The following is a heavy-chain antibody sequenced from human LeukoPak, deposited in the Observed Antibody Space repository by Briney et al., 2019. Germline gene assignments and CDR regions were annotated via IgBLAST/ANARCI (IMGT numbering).Heavy chain of an antibody. CDR3: ARAYSSGWNFDY. CDR2: INQDGSEK. D-gene: IGHD6-19*01. V-gene: IGHV3-7*03. J-gene: IGHJ4*02. CDR1: EFTFSNYW. Sequence: GGSLRLSCVVSEFTFSNYWMGWVRQAPGKGLEWVASINQDGSEKYYLDSVKGRFTISRDNAKNSLYLQMNSLRAEDTALYYCARAYSSGWNFDYWGQGTLVTVSS.